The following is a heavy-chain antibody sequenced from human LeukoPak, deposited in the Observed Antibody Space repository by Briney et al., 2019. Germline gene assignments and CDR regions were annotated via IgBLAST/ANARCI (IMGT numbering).Heavy chain of an antibody. V-gene: IGHV3-9*01. Sequence: GGSLRLSCAASGFTFDDYAMHWVRQAPGKGLEWVSGISWYSGSIGYADSVKGRFTISRDNAKNSLYLQMNSLRAEDTALYYCAKDAYYYDSSGYSPFDYWGQGTLVTVSS. CDR1: GFTFDDYA. J-gene: IGHJ4*02. CDR2: ISWYSGSI. D-gene: IGHD3-22*01. CDR3: AKDAYYYDSSGYSPFDY.